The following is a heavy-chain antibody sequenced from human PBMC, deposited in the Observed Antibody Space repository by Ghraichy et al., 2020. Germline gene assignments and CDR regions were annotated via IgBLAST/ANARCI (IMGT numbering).Heavy chain of an antibody. CDR1: GFTFEDFA. D-gene: IGHD5-12*01. J-gene: IGHJ4*02. CDR3: EKECPNSGYVGLDA. CDR2: INGEGGAT. Sequence: GGSLRLSCAASGFTFEDFAMHWVRQAPGEGLEWVCLINGEGGATYCADSVKGRFTISRDNSKNSLYLEMNSLRVEDTAVYYCEKECPNSGYVGLDAWGQGNMVTGCS. V-gene: IGHV3-43*02.